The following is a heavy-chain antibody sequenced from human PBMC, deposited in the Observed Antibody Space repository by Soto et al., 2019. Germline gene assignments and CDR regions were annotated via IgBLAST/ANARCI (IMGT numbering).Heavy chain of an antibody. CDR3: ARDCGYGDYYFDY. CDR2: INPNSGGT. J-gene: IGHJ4*02. D-gene: IGHD4-17*01. V-gene: IGHV1-2*04. CDR1: GCTFTVYY. Sequence: EASLKVSCKASGCTFTVYYMHWVRQAPGQGLEWMGWINPNSGGTNYAQKFQGWVTMTRDTSISTAYMELSRLRSDDTAVYYCARDCGYGDYYFDYWGQGTLVTVSS.